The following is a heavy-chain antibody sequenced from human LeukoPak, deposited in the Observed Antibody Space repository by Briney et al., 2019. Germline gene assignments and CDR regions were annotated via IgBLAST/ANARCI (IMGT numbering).Heavy chain of an antibody. J-gene: IGHJ4*02. Sequence: GGSLRLSCAASGFTFRSYGMHWVRQAPGKGLEWVAVIWYDGSNKYYADSVKGRFTTSRDNSKNTLYLQMNSLRAEDTAVYYCARDPSGTHFDYWGQGTLVTVSS. CDR2: IWYDGSNK. CDR1: GFTFRSYG. D-gene: IGHD6-25*01. CDR3: ARDPSGTHFDY. V-gene: IGHV3-33*01.